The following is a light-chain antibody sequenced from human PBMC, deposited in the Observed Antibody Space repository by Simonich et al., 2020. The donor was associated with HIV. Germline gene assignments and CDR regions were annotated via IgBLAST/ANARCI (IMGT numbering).Light chain of an antibody. J-gene: IGKJ2*01. CDR2: GAS. CDR3: QQYDDWPPYT. CDR1: QSVSSN. V-gene: IGKV3-15*01. Sequence: EIVMTQSPATLSVSPEERATLSCRASQSVSSNLAWYQQKPGQAPRLLIYGASTRATCIPARFSGSGSGTEFTLTISSMQSEDFAVYYCQQYDDWPPYTFGQGTKLEIK.